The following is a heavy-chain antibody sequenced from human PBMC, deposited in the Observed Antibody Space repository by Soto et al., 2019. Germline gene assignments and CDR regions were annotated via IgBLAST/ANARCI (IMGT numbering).Heavy chain of an antibody. J-gene: IGHJ4*02. Sequence: QVQLQESGPGLVKPSQTLSLTCTVSGASISSGGYYWSWIRQHPGKGLEWIWYIYYSGSTYYNPSHKSRITISVDTSKNQFSMKLSSVTAADTAVYYWARDQGPYYFDYWGQGTLVTVSS. CDR1: GASISSGGYY. V-gene: IGHV4-31*03. CDR3: ARDQGPYYFDY. CDR2: IYYSGST.